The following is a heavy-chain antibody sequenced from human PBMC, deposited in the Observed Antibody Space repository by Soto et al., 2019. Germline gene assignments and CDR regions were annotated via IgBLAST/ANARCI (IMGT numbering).Heavy chain of an antibody. CDR2: LYYTGST. CDR3: ARDLWGYCGTDCYPLDV. CDR1: GGSISSYY. J-gene: IGHJ6*02. V-gene: IGHV4-59*01. Sequence: SETLSLICTVSGGSISSYYWSWIRQPPGKGLEWIGYLYYTGSTIYNPSLKSRVTISVDMSQNQFSLNLNYATAADTAVYYCARDLWGYCGTDCYPLDVWGRGTTVTV. D-gene: IGHD2-21*02.